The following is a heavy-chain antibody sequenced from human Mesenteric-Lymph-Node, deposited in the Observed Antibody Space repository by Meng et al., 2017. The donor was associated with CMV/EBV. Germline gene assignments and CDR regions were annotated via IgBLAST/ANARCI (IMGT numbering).Heavy chain of an antibody. CDR3: ARDTYTYGHYYGMDV. D-gene: IGHD5-18*01. V-gene: IGHV4-38-2*02. J-gene: IGHJ6*02. CDR1: GYSISSDYY. CDR2: IYHSGTT. Sequence: SETLSLPCTVSGYSISSDYYWGWIRQPPGKGLEWIGNIYHSGTTYYKPSLKSRVTVSVDTSKNQFSLKLSSVTAADTAVYYCARDTYTYGHYYGMDVWGQGTTVTVSS.